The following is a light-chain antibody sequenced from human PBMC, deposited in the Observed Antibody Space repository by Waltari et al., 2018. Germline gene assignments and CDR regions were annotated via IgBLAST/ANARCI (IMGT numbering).Light chain of an antibody. V-gene: IGKV3-15*01. Sequence: EIVKTQSPATLSVSPGERATLSCRASQSVSSNLAWYQQKPGQAPRLLIYGASTSATGIPARFSGSGSGTEFTLTICSLQSEDFAVYYCQQYNKWPPWTFGQGTKVEIK. CDR2: GAS. J-gene: IGKJ1*01. CDR1: QSVSSN. CDR3: QQYNKWPPWT.